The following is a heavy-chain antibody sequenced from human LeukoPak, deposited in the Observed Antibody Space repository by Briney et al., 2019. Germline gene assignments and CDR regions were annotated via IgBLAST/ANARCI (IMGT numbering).Heavy chain of an antibody. CDR3: VRAGSGIDF. Sequence: GGSLSLSCVASGFTFSSYWMHWVRQAPGKGLEWVSRIDFETDTTTYAGSVKGRFTISRDNTKNTLYLQMDSLRDEDAAVYYCVRAGSGIDFRGEGTLVTVTS. J-gene: IGHJ4*02. CDR2: IDFETDTT. CDR1: GFTFSSYW. D-gene: IGHD2-15*01. V-gene: IGHV3-74*01.